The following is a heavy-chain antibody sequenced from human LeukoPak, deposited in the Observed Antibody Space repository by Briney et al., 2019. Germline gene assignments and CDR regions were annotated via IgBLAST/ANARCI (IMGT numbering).Heavy chain of an antibody. V-gene: IGHV4-59*01. J-gene: IGHJ4*02. CDR1: GGSFSGYY. D-gene: IGHD3-10*01. CDR3: ARVRDSHLDY. Sequence: PSETLSLTCAVYGGSFSGYYWSWIRQPPGKGLEWIGYIYYSGSTNYNPSLKSRVTISVDTSKNQFSLKLSSVTAADTAVYYCARVRDSHLDYWGQGTLVTVSS. CDR2: IYYSGST.